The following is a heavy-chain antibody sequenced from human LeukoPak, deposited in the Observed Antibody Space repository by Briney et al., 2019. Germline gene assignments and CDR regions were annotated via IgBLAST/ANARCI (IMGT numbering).Heavy chain of an antibody. CDR3: AKSEGRTYYDILTGYYPFDY. CDR1: GFTFSSYG. J-gene: IGHJ4*02. D-gene: IGHD3-9*01. CDR2: IRYDGSNK. V-gene: IGHV3-30*02. Sequence: GGSLRLSCAAYGFTFSSYGMHWVRQAPGKGLERVAFIRYDGSNKYYADSVKGRFTISRDNSKNTLYLQMNSLRAEDTAVYYCAKSEGRTYYDILTGYYPFDYWGQGTLVTVSS.